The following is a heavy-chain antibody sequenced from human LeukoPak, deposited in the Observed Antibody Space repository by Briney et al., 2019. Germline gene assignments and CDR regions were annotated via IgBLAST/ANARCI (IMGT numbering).Heavy chain of an antibody. Sequence: GGSLRLSCTASGFSFYNFWMSWVRQAPGKGLEWVANIKQDGSEKYYVDSVRGRFTIFRDNAKNSLYLQMNSLRAEDTAVYYCARDYCGADCYGTFDYWGQGTLVTVSS. CDR2: IKQDGSEK. CDR1: GFSFYNFW. D-gene: IGHD2-21*02. CDR3: ARDYCGADCYGTFDY. J-gene: IGHJ4*02. V-gene: IGHV3-7*01.